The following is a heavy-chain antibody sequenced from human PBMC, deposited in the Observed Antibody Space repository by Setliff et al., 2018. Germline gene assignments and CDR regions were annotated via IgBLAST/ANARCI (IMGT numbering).Heavy chain of an antibody. D-gene: IGHD6-6*01. CDR3: STAEGDSSSFYHNMDV. J-gene: IGHJ6*02. Sequence: GGSLRLSCIASGFTFSNAWMSWVRQAPGKGLECVGRIKREVDGGTTDYAAPVKGRFSISRDDSKNTLYLQMNNLKTEDTAVYYCSTAEGDSSSFYHNMDVWGQGSTVTVSS. CDR1: GFTFSNAW. V-gene: IGHV3-15*01. CDR2: IKREVDGGTT.